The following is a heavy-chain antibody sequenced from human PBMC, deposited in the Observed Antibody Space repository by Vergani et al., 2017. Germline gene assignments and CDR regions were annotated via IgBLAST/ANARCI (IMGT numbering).Heavy chain of an antibody. CDR2: IFSNDEK. J-gene: IGHJ6*03. D-gene: IGHD3-10*01. CDR1: GFSLSNARMG. CDR3: APIHRRRSGWYYYYMDV. Sequence: QVTLKESGPVLVKPTETLTLTCTVSGFSLSNARMGVSWIRQPPGKALEWLAQIFSNDEKSYSTSLKSRLTIAKDTSKSQVVLTMTNMDTVDTDTYYCAPIHRRRSGWYYYYMDVWGKGTTVTVSS. V-gene: IGHV2-26*01.